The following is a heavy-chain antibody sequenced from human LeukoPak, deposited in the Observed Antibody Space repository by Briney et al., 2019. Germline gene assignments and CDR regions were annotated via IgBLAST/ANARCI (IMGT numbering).Heavy chain of an antibody. Sequence: PSETLSLTCAVYGGSFSGYYWSWIRPPPGKGLEWIGEINHSGSTNYNPSLKSRVTISVDTSKNQFSLKLSSVTAADTAVYYCARGPHTGVNYYDSSGYYYWGQGTLVTVSS. J-gene: IGHJ4*02. CDR2: INHSGST. D-gene: IGHD3-22*01. V-gene: IGHV4-34*01. CDR3: ARGPHTGVNYYDSSGYYY. CDR1: GGSFSGYY.